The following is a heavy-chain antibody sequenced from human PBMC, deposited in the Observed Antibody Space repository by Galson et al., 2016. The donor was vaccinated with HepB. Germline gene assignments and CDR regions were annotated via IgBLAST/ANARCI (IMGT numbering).Heavy chain of an antibody. CDR1: GYTFTGYH. J-gene: IGHJ4*02. CDR3: ARDFGVKLGN. V-gene: IGHV1-2*02. Sequence: SVKVSCKASGYTFTGYHIHWVRQAPGQGLEWMGWINPKSGATNYAQKFQGRVTVTRVTSITTAYMELRRLRSDDTAVYYCARDFGVKLGNWGQGTLVTVSS. D-gene: IGHD2-8*01. CDR2: INPKSGAT.